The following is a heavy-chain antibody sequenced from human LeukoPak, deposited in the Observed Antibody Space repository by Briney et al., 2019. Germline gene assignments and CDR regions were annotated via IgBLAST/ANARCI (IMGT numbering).Heavy chain of an antibody. Sequence: SETLSLTCTVSGGSISSYYWSWIRQPPGKGLEWIGYIYYSGSTNYNPSLKSRVTISVDTSKNQFSLKLSSVTAADTAVCYCARVGYCSSTSCYWMGFFLDYWGQGILVSVSS. V-gene: IGHV4-59*13. CDR2: IYYSGST. CDR1: GGSISSYY. CDR3: ARVGYCSSTSCYWMGFFLDY. J-gene: IGHJ4*02. D-gene: IGHD2-2*01.